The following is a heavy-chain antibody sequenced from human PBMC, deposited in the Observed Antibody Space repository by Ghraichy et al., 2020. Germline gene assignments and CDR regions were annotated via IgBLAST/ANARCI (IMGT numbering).Heavy chain of an antibody. CDR2: LNIDGTTV. D-gene: IGHD1-14*01. CDR3: VRSYKDGLRHFDY. V-gene: IGHV3-74*01. J-gene: IGHJ4*02. CDR1: GFSFTGYW. Sequence: GGSLRLSCAASGFSFTGYWMHWVRHTPGRGLEWVSHLNIDGTTVNYADSVKGRFTISRDNAKNTMYLQMISLTVEDTAVYYCVRSYKDGLRHFDYWGQGTLVTVSS.